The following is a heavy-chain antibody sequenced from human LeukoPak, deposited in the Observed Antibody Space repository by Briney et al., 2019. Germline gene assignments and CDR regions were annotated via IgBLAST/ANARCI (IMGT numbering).Heavy chain of an antibody. D-gene: IGHD1-1*01. CDR2: IYPADSDT. J-gene: IGHJ4*02. CDR1: GSIFTTYW. Sequence: GASLQISCQGAGSIFTTYWIAWGRQLPGKGLEGMGIIYPADSDTRYSPSFQGQVTISADKSITTAYLQWSSLKASDTAIYYCARRDWNGQYYFDFWGQGTLVTVSS. CDR3: ARRDWNGQYYFDF. V-gene: IGHV5-51*01.